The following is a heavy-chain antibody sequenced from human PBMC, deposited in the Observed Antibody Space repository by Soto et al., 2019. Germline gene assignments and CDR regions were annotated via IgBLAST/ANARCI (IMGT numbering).Heavy chain of an antibody. CDR1: GISFSTYA. CDR2: ISGNGGST. J-gene: IGHJ5*02. D-gene: IGHD3-9*01. Sequence: VGSLRLSCSASGISFSTYAMHWVRQALGKGLEYVSGISGNGGSTYYADSVKGRFTISRDNSKNTLYLQMSSLRVEDTAVYYCVKELSRYFARQHNWFDPWGQGT. CDR3: VKELSRYFARQHNWFDP. V-gene: IGHV3-64D*06.